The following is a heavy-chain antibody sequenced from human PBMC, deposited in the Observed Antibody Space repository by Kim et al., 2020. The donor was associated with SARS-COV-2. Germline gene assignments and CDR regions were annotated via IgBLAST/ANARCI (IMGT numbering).Heavy chain of an antibody. Sequence: GGSLRLSCAASGFTFSSYSMNWVRQAPGKGLEWVSSISSSSSYIYYADSVKGRFTISRDNAKNSLYLQMNSLRAEDTAVYYCARGQGYYDFWSGYAFDIWGQGTMVTVSS. J-gene: IGHJ3*02. D-gene: IGHD3-3*01. V-gene: IGHV3-21*01. CDR3: ARGQGYYDFWSGYAFDI. CDR1: GFTFSSYS. CDR2: ISSSSSYI.